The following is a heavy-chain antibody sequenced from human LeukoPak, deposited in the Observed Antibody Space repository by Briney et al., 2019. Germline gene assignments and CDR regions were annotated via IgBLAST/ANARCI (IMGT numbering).Heavy chain of an antibody. CDR1: GFTFSSYA. CDR2: ISYDGSNK. J-gene: IGHJ4*02. V-gene: IGHV3-30-3*01. D-gene: IGHD3-3*01. CDR3: AKEMYYDFWSGYETF. Sequence: GRSLRLSCAASGFTFSSYAMHWVRQAPGKGLEWVAVISYDGSNKYYADSVKSRFTISRDNSKNTLYLQMSSLRAEDTAVYYCAKEMYYDFWSGYETFWGQGTLVTISS.